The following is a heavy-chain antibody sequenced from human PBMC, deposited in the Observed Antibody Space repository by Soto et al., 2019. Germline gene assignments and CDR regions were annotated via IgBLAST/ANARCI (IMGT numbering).Heavy chain of an antibody. CDR1: GFTFSNAW. J-gene: IGHJ6*02. CDR3: TTGGFRGTTYYDFWSGYYPLYYYYGMDV. Sequence: GGSLRLSCAASGFTFSNAWMNWVRQAPGKGLEWVGRIKSKTDGGTTDYAAPVKGRFTNSTDDSKKTLYLQMNSLKTEDTAVYYCTTGGFRGTTYYDFWSGYYPLYYYYGMDVWGQGTTVTVSS. V-gene: IGHV3-15*07. CDR2: IKSKTDGGTT. D-gene: IGHD3-3*01.